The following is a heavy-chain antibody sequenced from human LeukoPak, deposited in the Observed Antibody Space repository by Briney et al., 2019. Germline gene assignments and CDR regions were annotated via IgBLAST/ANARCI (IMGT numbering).Heavy chain of an antibody. CDR1: GFTFSGSA. V-gene: IGHV3-73*01. CDR2: IRSKANSYAT. CDR3: TRYVRLGELSLDY. J-gene: IGHJ4*02. Sequence: PGGSLRLSCAASGFTFSGSAMHWVRQASGKGLEWVGRIRSKANSYATAYAASVKGRFTISGDDSKNTAYLQMNSLKTEDTAVYYCTRYVRLGELSLDYWGQGTLVTVSS. D-gene: IGHD3-16*02.